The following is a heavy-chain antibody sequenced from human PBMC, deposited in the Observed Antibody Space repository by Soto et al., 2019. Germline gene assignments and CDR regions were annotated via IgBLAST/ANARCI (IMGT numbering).Heavy chain of an antibody. CDR3: AREAAADTLDY. CDR1: GYTFTSYG. D-gene: IGHD6-13*01. CDR2: ISGHNGNK. Sequence: QVQLVQSGAEVKKPGASVKVSCKASGYTFTSYGVSWVRQAPGQGLECMGWISGHNGNKNSAQKLQGRVTMTPDTSTSTAYMELRSLRSADTAVYYCAREAAADTLDYWGQGTLVTVSS. V-gene: IGHV1-18*01. J-gene: IGHJ4*02.